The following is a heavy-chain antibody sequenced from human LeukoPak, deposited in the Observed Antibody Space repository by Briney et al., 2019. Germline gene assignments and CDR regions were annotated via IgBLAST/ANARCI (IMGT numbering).Heavy chain of an antibody. CDR1: GGSISSSSYY. CDR3: APRRGGLTRFDY. D-gene: IGHD3-16*01. CDR2: IYYSGST. Sequence: SETLSLTCTVSGGSISSSSYYWGWIRQPPGKGLEWIGSIYYSGSTYYNPSLKSRVTISVDTSKNQFSLKLTSVTAADTAVYYCAPRRGGLTRFDYWGQGTLVTVSS. J-gene: IGHJ4*02. V-gene: IGHV4-39*01.